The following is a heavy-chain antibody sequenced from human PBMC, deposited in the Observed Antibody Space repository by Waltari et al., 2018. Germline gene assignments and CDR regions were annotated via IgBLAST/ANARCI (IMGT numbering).Heavy chain of an antibody. D-gene: IGHD2-2*01. J-gene: IGHJ5*02. CDR2: IYPGDSET. CDR1: GYSFTSYW. Sequence: EVQLVQSGAEVKKPGESLKISCKGSGYSFTSYWIGWVRQMPGKGLEWMGIIYPGDSETRDSPSFQGQVTISADKSISTAYLQWSSLKASDTAMYYCARLRVVVPAASNWFDPWGQGTLVTVSS. V-gene: IGHV5-51*01. CDR3: ARLRVVVPAASNWFDP.